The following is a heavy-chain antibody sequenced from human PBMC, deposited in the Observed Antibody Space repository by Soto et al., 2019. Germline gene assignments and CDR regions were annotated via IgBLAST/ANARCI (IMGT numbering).Heavy chain of an antibody. CDR3: ARDDIVVVVAATWGDY. D-gene: IGHD2-15*01. J-gene: IGHJ4*02. Sequence: GASVKVSCKASGYTFTSYGISWVRQAPGQGLEWMGWICAYNGNTNYAQKLQGRVTMTTDTSTSTAYMELRSLRSDDTAVYYCARDDIVVVVAATWGDYWGQGTLVTVSS. CDR1: GYTFTSYG. V-gene: IGHV1-18*01. CDR2: ICAYNGNT.